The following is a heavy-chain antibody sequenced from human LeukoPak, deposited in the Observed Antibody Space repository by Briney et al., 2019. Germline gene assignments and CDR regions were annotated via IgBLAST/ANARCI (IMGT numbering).Heavy chain of an antibody. V-gene: IGHV6-1*01. J-gene: IGHJ4*02. Sequence: SQTLSLTCVVSGDSVSSNTAAWNWIRQSPSRGLEWLGRTYYRSKWYTDYAQSLRSRITINPDTSKNHFSLRLTSVTPEDSAVYXCAREPQPWERGFDSWGQGSLVTVSS. CDR1: GDSVSSNTAA. CDR2: TYYRSKWYT. D-gene: IGHD1-26*01. CDR3: AREPQPWERGFDS.